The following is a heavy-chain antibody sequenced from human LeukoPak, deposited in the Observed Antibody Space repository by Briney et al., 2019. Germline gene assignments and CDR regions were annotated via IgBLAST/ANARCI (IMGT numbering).Heavy chain of an antibody. CDR2: ISAYNGNT. CDR1: GYTFRNYG. Sequence: ASVKVSCKASGYTFRNYGISWVPQAPGQGLEWMGWISAYNGNTDYAKKFHGRVTMTTDTSTSTAYMELRSLRSDATAVYYCTRDRRPYYYDSSGYQEIDYWGQGTLVTVSS. J-gene: IGHJ4*02. V-gene: IGHV1-18*01. CDR3: TRDRRPYYYDSSGYQEIDY. D-gene: IGHD3-22*01.